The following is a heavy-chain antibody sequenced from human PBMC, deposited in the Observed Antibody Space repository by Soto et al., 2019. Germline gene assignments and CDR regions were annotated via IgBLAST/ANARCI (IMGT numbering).Heavy chain of an antibody. CDR1: GFTFSRHW. D-gene: IGHD1-20*01. V-gene: IGHV3-74*01. Sequence: VESGGGLVQPGGSLRLSCASSGFTFSRHWMHWVRQAPGKGLVWVARVNDDGSSTAYGDSVRGRFTISRDNAKNTRYLKVDMLKTEDTAVYYCSRDLITASGGPNWYFDLWGRCTLVTVSS. CDR3: SRDLITASGGPNWYFDL. J-gene: IGHJ2*01. CDR2: VNDDGSST.